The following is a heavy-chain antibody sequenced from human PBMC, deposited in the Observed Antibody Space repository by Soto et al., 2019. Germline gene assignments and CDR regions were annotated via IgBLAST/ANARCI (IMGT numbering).Heavy chain of an antibody. V-gene: IGHV2-5*02. Sequence: QITLKESGPTLVKPTQTLTLTCTFSGFSLSTSGVGVGWIRQPPGKALEWLALIYWDDDKRYSPSLKSRLTITKDPSKNHVVLTMTNMYPVDTATYYCAHRLKDYSGSGSYYNRYFDLWGRGTLVTVSS. CDR3: AHRLKDYSGSGSYYNRYFDL. D-gene: IGHD3-10*01. CDR1: GFSLSTSGVG. CDR2: IYWDDDK. J-gene: IGHJ2*01.